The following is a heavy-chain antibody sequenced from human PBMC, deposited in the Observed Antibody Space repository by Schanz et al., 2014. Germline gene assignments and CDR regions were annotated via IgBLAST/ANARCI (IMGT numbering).Heavy chain of an antibody. Sequence: QIQLVQSGPEVKKPGATVKVSCKASGYIFINSGISWVRQAPGQGLEWMGWISAYNGNTKYPQKLQGRVTMTTDTSTSTAYMELRSLRSDDTAVSYCAKGMGYCSGGTCYDCYYYGLDVWGQGTTVTVSS. V-gene: IGHV1-18*01. CDR2: ISAYNGNT. CDR1: GYIFINSG. CDR3: AKGMGYCSGGTCYDCYYYGLDV. D-gene: IGHD2-15*01. J-gene: IGHJ6*02.